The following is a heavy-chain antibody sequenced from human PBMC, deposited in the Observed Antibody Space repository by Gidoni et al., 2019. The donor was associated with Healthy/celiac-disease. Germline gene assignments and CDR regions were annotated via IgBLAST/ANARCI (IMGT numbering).Heavy chain of an antibody. V-gene: IGHV3-30-3*01. D-gene: IGHD2-2*01. Sequence: SSYAMHWVRQAPGKGLEWVAVISYDGSNKYYADSVKGRFTISRDNSKNTLYLQMNSLRAEDTAVYYCARDRRSTSENTGDSYYYYYGMDVWGQGTTVTVSS. CDR1: SSYA. CDR2: ISYDGSNK. CDR3: ARDRRSTSENTGDSYYYYYGMDV. J-gene: IGHJ6*02.